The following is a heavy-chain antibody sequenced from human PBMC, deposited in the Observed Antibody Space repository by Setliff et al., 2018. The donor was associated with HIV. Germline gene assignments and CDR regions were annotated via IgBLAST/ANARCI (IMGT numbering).Heavy chain of an antibody. CDR3: ARDRLDFRIKNWFDS. CDR1: GGSLSTHF. V-gene: IGHV1-69*13. CDR2: LIPVFGTA. J-gene: IGHJ5*01. D-gene: IGHD3-9*01. Sequence: ASVKVSCKASGGSLSTHFISWVRQAPGHGLEWMGGLIPVFGTANYAQKFQDRVTITADHSTSPTYMELSGLTSEDTAVYYCARDRLDFRIKNWFDSWGQGTLVTVSS.